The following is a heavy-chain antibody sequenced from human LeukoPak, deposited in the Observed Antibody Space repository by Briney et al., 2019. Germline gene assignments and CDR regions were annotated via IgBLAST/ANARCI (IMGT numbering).Heavy chain of an antibody. CDR3: ARDSRGYYDSSGYFDH. D-gene: IGHD3-22*01. V-gene: IGHV4-61*01. CDR1: GDSVSSDSYY. Sequence: SETLSLTCTVSGDSVSSDSYYWSWLRPPPGKGLEWFGYIYYSGTTKQNPSLKSRVTLSVDTSKNQLYLKLNSVTAADTAVYYCARDSRGYYDSSGYFDHWGQGTLVTVSS. J-gene: IGHJ4*02. CDR2: IYYSGTT.